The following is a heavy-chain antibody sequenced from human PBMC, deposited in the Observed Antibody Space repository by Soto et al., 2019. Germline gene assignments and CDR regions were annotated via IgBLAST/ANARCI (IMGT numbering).Heavy chain of an antibody. Sequence: SETLSLTCTVSGGSISSYYWSWIRQPPGKGLEWIGHIYYSGSTNYNPSLKSRVTISVDTSKNQFSLKLSSVTAADTAVYYCARQKLNYYYYGMDVWGQGTTVTVSS. CDR3: ARQKLNYYYYGMDV. J-gene: IGHJ6*02. V-gene: IGHV4-59*08. CDR1: GGSISSYY. CDR2: IYYSGST.